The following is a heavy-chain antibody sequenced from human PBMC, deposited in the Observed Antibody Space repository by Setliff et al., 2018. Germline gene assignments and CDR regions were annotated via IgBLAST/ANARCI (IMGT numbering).Heavy chain of an antibody. V-gene: IGHV3-11*01. CDR2: ISSSGSLI. Sequence: GSLRLSCAASGFTFSDYYMSWVRQAPGKGLEWVSHISSSGSLIYYPDSVKGRFTISRDNAKKSVDLQMNSLRAEDTAVYYCATKAVAGTGGQGTLVTVSS. J-gene: IGHJ4*02. CDR1: GFTFSDYY. CDR3: ATKAVAGT. D-gene: IGHD6-19*01.